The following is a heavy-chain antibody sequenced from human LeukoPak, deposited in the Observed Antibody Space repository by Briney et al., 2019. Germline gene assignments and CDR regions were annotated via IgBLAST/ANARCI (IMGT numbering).Heavy chain of an antibody. J-gene: IGHJ4*02. Sequence: ASVKVSCKASGYSFTTYGMNWVRQAPGQGLEWMGWINTNTGNPTYAQGFTGRFVFSLDTSVSTAYLQISSLKAEDTAVYYCARGWGSSWSHQVYWGQGTLVTVSS. D-gene: IGHD6-13*01. CDR2: INTNTGNP. V-gene: IGHV7-4-1*02. CDR3: ARGWGSSWSHQVY. CDR1: GYSFTTYG.